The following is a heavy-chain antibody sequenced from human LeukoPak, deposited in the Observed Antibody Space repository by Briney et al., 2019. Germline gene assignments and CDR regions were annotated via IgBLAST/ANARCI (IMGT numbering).Heavy chain of an antibody. D-gene: IGHD3-22*01. CDR1: GFTFRFDA. Sequence: GGSLRLSCAASGFTFRFDAMAWVRQAPGKGLEWVAVIWYDGSNKYYADSVKGRFTISRDNSKNTLYLQMNSLRAEDTAVYYCARDKAAYYDSSAGGSGMDVWGQGTTVTVSS. J-gene: IGHJ6*02. CDR2: IWYDGSNK. CDR3: ARDKAAYYDSSAGGSGMDV. V-gene: IGHV3-33*08.